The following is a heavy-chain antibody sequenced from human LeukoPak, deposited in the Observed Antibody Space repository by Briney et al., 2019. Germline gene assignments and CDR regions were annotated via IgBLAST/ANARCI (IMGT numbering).Heavy chain of an antibody. CDR3: AKDLPAAYFDY. CDR1: GFTFSSYS. J-gene: IGHJ4*02. D-gene: IGHD2-2*01. V-gene: IGHV3-30-3*02. Sequence: PGGSLRLSCAASGFTFSSYSIHWIRQAPGKGLEWVAVISYDGTNKYYADSVKGRFTISRDNSRTTLHLQMNSLRAEDTAVYHCAKDLPAAYFDYWGQGTLVTVSS. CDR2: ISYDGTNK.